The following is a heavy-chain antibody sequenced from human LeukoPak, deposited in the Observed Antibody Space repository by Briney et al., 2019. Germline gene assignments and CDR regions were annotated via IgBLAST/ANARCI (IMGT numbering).Heavy chain of an antibody. V-gene: IGHV3-72*01. D-gene: IGHD3-10*01. CDR3: ITHGSGSSYNGMDV. J-gene: IGHJ6*02. CDR2: SRNRANSYTT. Sequence: QPGGSLRLSCAASGFILSDYYMDWVSQAPGKGLEWVGRSRNRANSYTTEYAASVKGRFTISRDDSKNSLYLQMNSLKTEDTAVYHCITHGSGSSYNGMDVWGQGTTVTVTS. CDR1: GFILSDYY.